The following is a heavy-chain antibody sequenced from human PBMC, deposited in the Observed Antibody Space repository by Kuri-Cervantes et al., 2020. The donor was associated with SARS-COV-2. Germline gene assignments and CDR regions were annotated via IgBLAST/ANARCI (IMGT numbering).Heavy chain of an antibody. D-gene: IGHD5-18*01. CDR3: AREIQLWKPIDY. CDR2: ISTYNGNT. Sequence: ASVKVSCKAFGYTFTSYAISWVRQAPGQGLEWMGWISTYNGNTNYAQKLQGRVTMTTDTSTSTAYMELRSLRSDDTAAYYCAREIQLWKPIDYWGQGTLVTVSS. J-gene: IGHJ4*02. CDR1: GYTFTSYA. V-gene: IGHV1-18*04.